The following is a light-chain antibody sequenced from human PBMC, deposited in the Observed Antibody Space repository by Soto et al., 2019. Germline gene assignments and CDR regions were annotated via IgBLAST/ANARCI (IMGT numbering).Light chain of an antibody. V-gene: IGLV2-23*01. CDR1: NSDVGSYNH. J-gene: IGLJ2*01. CDR2: DDN. CDR3: CSYAGSRTYL. Sequence: QSVLTQPASVSGSPGQSITISCTGTNSDVGSYNHVSWYQQHPGKAPKLMIYDDNKRPSGVSNRFSGSKSGNTASLTISGLQVEDEADYYCCSYAGSRTYLFGGGTKVTVL.